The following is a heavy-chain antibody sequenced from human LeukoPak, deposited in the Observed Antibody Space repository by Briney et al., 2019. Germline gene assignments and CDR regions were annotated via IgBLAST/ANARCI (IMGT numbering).Heavy chain of an antibody. CDR2: ISASGFTL. V-gene: IGHV3-11*01. J-gene: IGHJ4*02. CDR3: AIPPYRNHVN. CDR1: GGSFSGYY. D-gene: IGHD4-11*01. Sequence: LSLTGAVYGGSFSGYYWSWIRQPPGKGLDWITYISASGFTLYYAVSVKGRFTISRDNAKNSLYLQMNSLRAEDTAVYYCAIPPYRNHVNWGQETLVTVSS.